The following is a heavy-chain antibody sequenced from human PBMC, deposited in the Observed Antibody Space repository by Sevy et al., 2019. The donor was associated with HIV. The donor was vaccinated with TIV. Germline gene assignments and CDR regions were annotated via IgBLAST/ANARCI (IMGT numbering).Heavy chain of an antibody. D-gene: IGHD2-15*01. CDR2: ISTNGRSA. J-gene: IGHJ6*02. CDR3: AKGYCSGGSCPRDYYYYGMDV. V-gene: IGHV3-23*01. Sequence: GGSLRLSCAASGFTFSTYAMNWVRQAPGKGLEWVSSISTNGRSAYYTDSVEGRFTISRANSKNTLYLQMNSLRADDTAVYYCAKGYCSGGSCPRDYYYYGMDVWGQGTTVTVSS. CDR1: GFTFSTYA.